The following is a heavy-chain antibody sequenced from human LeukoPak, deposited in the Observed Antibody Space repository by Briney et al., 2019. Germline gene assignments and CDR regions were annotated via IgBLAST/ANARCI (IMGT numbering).Heavy chain of an antibody. CDR2: ISYDGSNK. V-gene: IGHV3-30*18. CDR1: GFTFSSYG. CDR3: AKDFSDFWSGLDY. Sequence: GGSLRLSCAASGFTFSSYGMHWVRQAPGKGLEWVAVISYDGSNKYYADSVKGRFTISRDSSKNTLYLQMNSLRAEDTAVYYCAKDFSDFWSGLDYWGQGTLVTVSS. J-gene: IGHJ4*02. D-gene: IGHD3-3*01.